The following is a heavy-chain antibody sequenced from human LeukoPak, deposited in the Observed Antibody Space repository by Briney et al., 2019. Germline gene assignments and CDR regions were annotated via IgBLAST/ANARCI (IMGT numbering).Heavy chain of an antibody. V-gene: IGHV1-69*01. CDR2: IIPIFGTA. CDR3: ARQEGCSSTSCYGDFDY. CDR1: GGTFSSYA. J-gene: IGHJ4*02. Sequence: GASVNVSCKASGGTFSSYAISWVRQAPGQGLDWMGGIIPIFGTANYAQKFQGRVTITADESTSTAYMELSSLRSEDTAVYYCARQEGCSSTSCYGDFDYWGQGTLVTVSS. D-gene: IGHD2-2*01.